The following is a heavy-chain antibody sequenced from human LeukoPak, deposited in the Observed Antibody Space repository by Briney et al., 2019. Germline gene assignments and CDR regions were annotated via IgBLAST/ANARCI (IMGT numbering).Heavy chain of an antibody. J-gene: IGHJ6*02. CDR2: INHSGST. D-gene: IGHD3-3*01. V-gene: IGHV4-34*01. Sequence: SETLSLTCAVYGGSFSGYYWSWIRQPPGKGLEWIGEINHSGSTNYNPSLKSRVTISVDTSKNQFSLKLSSVTAADTAVYYCARVTRTTYDFWSGYFHMDVWGQGTTVTVSS. CDR1: GGSFSGYY. CDR3: ARVTRTTYDFWSGYFHMDV.